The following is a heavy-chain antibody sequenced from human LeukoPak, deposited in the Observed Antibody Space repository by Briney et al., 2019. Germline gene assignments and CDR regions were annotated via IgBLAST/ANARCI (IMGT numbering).Heavy chain of an antibody. Sequence: GGSLRLSCAASGFTFSSYAMRWVRQAPGKGLEWVSAISGSGGSTYYADSVKGRFTISRDNSKNTLYLQMNSLRAEDTAVYYCAKDAEYYYDSSGYYGYWGQGTLVTVSS. D-gene: IGHD3-22*01. CDR2: ISGSGGST. J-gene: IGHJ4*02. V-gene: IGHV3-23*01. CDR3: AKDAEYYYDSSGYYGY. CDR1: GFTFSSYA.